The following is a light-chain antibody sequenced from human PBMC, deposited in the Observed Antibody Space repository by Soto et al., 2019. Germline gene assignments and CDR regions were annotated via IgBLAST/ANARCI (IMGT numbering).Light chain of an antibody. CDR3: SSYTTSSTLV. Sequence: QSALTQPASVSGSPGQSITISCTGTSSDVGGYNYVSWYQQHPGKAPKLMIYEVSNRPSGVSNRFSGSKSGNTASLTISGLQAEDEADYYCSSYTTSSTLVFGGGPKLP. V-gene: IGLV2-14*01. J-gene: IGLJ2*01. CDR1: SSDVGGYNY. CDR2: EVS.